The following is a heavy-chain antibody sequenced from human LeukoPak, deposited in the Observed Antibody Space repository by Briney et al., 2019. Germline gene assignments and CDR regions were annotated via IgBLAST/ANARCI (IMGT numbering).Heavy chain of an antibody. J-gene: IGHJ4*02. Sequence: ETLSLTCGVNGGSFSINYWSWVRQAPGKGLEWVANIKQDGSEKYYVDSVKGRFTISRDNAKNSLYLQMNSLRAEDTAVYYCAREPAGFDYWGQGTLVTVSS. CDR1: GGSFSINY. CDR3: AREPAGFDY. D-gene: IGHD1-14*01. CDR2: IKQDGSEK. V-gene: IGHV3-7*01.